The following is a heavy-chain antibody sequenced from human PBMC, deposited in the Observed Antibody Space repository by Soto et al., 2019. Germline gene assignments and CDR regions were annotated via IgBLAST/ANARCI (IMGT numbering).Heavy chain of an antibody. Sequence: SGPTLVNPTQTLTLTCTFSGFSLSTSGAGVGWIRQPPGKALEWLALIYWNDDKRYSPSLKSRLTITKDTSKNQVVLTMTNMDPVDTATYYCAHRRAAAAGKSYYYYGMDVWGQGTTVTVSS. J-gene: IGHJ6*02. CDR2: IYWNDDK. V-gene: IGHV2-5*01. D-gene: IGHD6-13*01. CDR3: AHRRAAAAGKSYYYYGMDV. CDR1: GFSLSTSGAG.